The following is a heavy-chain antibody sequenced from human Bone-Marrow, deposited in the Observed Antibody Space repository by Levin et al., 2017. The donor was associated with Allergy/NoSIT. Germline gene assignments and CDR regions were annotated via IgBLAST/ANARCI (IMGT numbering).Heavy chain of an antibody. CDR3: ARGYGGNTWYFDL. CDR2: IKQDGSEK. D-gene: IGHD4-23*01. V-gene: IGHV3-7*04. CDR1: GFTFSSYW. Sequence: VGSLRLSCAASGFTFSSYWMSWVRQAPGKGLEWVANIKQDGSEKYYVDSVKGRFTISRDNAKNSLYLQMNSLRAEDTAVYYCARGYGGNTWYFDLWGRGTLVTVSS. J-gene: IGHJ2*01.